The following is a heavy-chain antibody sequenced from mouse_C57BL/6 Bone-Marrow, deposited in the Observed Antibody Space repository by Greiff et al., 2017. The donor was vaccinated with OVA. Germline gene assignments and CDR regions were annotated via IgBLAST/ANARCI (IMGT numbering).Heavy chain of an antibody. J-gene: IGHJ3*01. D-gene: IGHD1-1*01. CDR1: GYAFSSSW. Sequence: VQLQQSGPELVKPGASVKISCKASGYAFSSSWMNWVKQRPGKGLEWIGRIYPGDGDTNYNGKFKGKATLTADKSSSTAYMQLSSLTSEDSAVYFCARAPNYGSPPWFAYWGQGTLVTVSA. CDR2: IYPGDGDT. V-gene: IGHV1-82*01. CDR3: ARAPNYGSPPWFAY.